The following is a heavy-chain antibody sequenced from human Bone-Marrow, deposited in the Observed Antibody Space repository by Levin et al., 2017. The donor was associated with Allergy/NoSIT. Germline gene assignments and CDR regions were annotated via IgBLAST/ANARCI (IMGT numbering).Heavy chain of an antibody. CDR2: ISYDGSNK. CDR1: GFTFSSYA. V-gene: IGHV3-30*04. Sequence: GGSLRLSCAASGFTFSSYAMHWVRQAPGKGLEWVAVISYDGSNKYYADSVKGRFTISRDNSKNTLYLQMNSLRAEDTAVYYCATERGEWWELLRTNWFDPWGQGTLVTVSS. J-gene: IGHJ5*02. CDR3: ATERGEWWELLRTNWFDP. D-gene: IGHD1-26*01.